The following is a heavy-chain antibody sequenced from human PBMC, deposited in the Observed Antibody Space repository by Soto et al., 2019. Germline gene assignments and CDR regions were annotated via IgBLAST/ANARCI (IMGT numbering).Heavy chain of an antibody. J-gene: IGHJ4*02. Sequence: EVQLVESGGGLVQPGGSLRLSCAVSGFTFSSFWMHWVRQAPGEGLVWVSRINTDGSSTSYADSVKGRFTISRDNAKKTLYLPMNSLRVEDTAMYYCAKRGVDTFGLSYWGQGTLVNVSS. CDR2: INTDGSST. CDR3: AKRGVDTFGLSY. D-gene: IGHD3-10*01. V-gene: IGHV3-74*01. CDR1: GFTFSSFW.